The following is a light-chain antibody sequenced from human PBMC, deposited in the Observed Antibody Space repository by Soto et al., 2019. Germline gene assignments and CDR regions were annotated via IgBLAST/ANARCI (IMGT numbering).Light chain of an antibody. CDR2: GAS. CDR1: QSVSST. CDR3: QQYYSWPRT. Sequence: RVMRKSPATLSVSPGERATLSCRASQSVSSTLAWYQQKPGQAPRLLIYGASTRATDIPARFSGSGSGTEFTLTLSSLQSEDFAVYYCQQYYSWPRTCGQGTKVDIK. J-gene: IGKJ1*01. V-gene: IGKV3-15*01.